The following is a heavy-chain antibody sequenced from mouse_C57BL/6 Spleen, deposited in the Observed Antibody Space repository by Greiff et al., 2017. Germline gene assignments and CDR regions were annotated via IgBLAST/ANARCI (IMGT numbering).Heavy chain of an antibody. Sequence: VQLQQSGPGLVQPSQSLSITCTVSGFSLTSYGVHWVRQSPGKGLEWLGVIWRGGSTDYNAAFMSRLSITKDNSKSQVFFKMNSLQADDTAIYYCAKGYDYDRYYFDYWGQGTTLTVSS. D-gene: IGHD2-4*01. CDR2: IWRGGST. V-gene: IGHV2-5*01. CDR3: AKGYDYDRYYFDY. CDR1: GFSLTSYG. J-gene: IGHJ2*01.